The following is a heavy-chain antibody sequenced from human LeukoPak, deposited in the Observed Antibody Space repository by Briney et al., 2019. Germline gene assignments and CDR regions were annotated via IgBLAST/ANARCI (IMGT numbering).Heavy chain of an antibody. D-gene: IGHD3-10*01. CDR1: GGSISSSSYY. J-gene: IGHJ5*02. CDR2: INHSGST. Sequence: SETLSLTCTVSGGSISSSSYYWGWIRQPPGKGLEWIGEINHSGSTNYKPSLKSRVTISVDTSKNQISVKLSSVTAADTAVYYCARSMVRGVHWFDPWGQGTLVTVSS. CDR3: ARSMVRGVHWFDP. V-gene: IGHV4-39*07.